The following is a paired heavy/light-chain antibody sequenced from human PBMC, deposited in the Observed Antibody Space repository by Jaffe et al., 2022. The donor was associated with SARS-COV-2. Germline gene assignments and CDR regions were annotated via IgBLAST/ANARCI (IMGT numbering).Light chain of an antibody. CDR1: QSISTY. V-gene: IGKV3-11*01. Sequence: EIVLTQSPATLSLSPGERATLSCRASQSISTYLAWYQQKPGQAPRLLIYDTFDRATDTPARFSGSGSGTDFALTISSLEPEDFAVYHCQQRSDWPLTFGGGTKVEIK. CDR3: QQRSDWPLT. J-gene: IGKJ4*01. CDR2: DTF.
Heavy chain of an antibody. CDR3: ARKRTPGSSSTGNWFDP. D-gene: IGHD6-6*01. CDR2: IYPDDSET. Sequence: EVQLVQSGAEAKKPGESLKISCKGSGYSFSTYWIAWVRQMPGKGLEWMGIIYPDDSETRYSPSFRGQVTMSADKSISTAYLQWNSLKASDTAVYYCARKRTPGSSSTGNWFDPWGQGTLVTVSS. J-gene: IGHJ5*02. CDR1: GYSFSTYW. V-gene: IGHV5-51*01.